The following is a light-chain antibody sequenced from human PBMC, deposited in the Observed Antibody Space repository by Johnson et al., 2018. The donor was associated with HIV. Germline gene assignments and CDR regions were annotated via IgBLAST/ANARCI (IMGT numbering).Light chain of an antibody. CDR1: SCDIGNNY. V-gene: IGLV1-51*01. Sequence: QSMLTQPPSVSAAPGQKVSISCSGNSCDIGNNYVSSQQQLPGTAPKLLIYDNKKRPSGIPDRISGSNSGTSATLGITGLQTGDEADYYCGTWDSSLSAPYVFGTGTNITVL. CDR2: DNK. CDR3: GTWDSSLSAPYV. J-gene: IGLJ1*01.